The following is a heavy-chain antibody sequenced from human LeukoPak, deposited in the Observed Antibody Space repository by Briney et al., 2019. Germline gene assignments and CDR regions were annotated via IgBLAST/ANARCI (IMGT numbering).Heavy chain of an antibody. CDR3: ASQANYYDSRGYFQH. V-gene: IGHV4-31*03. CDR2: MYYSGIT. D-gene: IGHD3-22*01. Sequence: PSQILPLTCTVSGDSINSGGYYWSWIRQHPGKGLEWIGYMYYSGITYYNPSLRSRVTISLDTSKNQFSLKLSSVTAADTAVYYCASQANYYDSRGYFQHWGQGTLVTVSS. CDR1: GDSINSGGYY. J-gene: IGHJ1*01.